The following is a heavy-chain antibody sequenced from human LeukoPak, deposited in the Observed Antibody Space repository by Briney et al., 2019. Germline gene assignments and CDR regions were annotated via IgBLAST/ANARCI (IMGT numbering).Heavy chain of an antibody. D-gene: IGHD4-11*01. Sequence: GGSLRLSCAASGFPFSSYWMAWVRQAPGKGLEWVASIKQDGGETFYVDSVKGRFTISRDNAKNSLYLQMNSLRAEGTAVYYCTREDHSNYNYWGQGTLVTASS. CDR3: TREDHSNYNY. CDR1: GFPFSSYW. V-gene: IGHV3-7*01. J-gene: IGHJ4*02. CDR2: IKQDGGET.